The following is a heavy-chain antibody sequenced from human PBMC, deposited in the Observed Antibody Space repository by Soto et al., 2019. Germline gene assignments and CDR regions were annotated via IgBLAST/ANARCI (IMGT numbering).Heavy chain of an antibody. CDR1: GYTFTNHW. D-gene: IGHD6-19*01. CDR2: INPADSDI. CDR3: TRPQSSGWYDS. J-gene: IGHJ5*01. V-gene: IGHV5-51*01. Sequence: GESLNLSCNCSGYTFTNHWIAWVRQRPGEGLGWMAIINPADSDIRYSPSFQGQVTVSVDKSINTAYLQWSSLKASDTATYYCTRPQSSGWYDSWGQGTLVTVSS.